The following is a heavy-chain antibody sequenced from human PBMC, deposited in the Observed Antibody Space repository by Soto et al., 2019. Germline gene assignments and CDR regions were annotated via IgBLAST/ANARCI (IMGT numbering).Heavy chain of an antibody. CDR3: ARDRITMVRGVTYYYGMDV. J-gene: IGHJ6*02. V-gene: IGHV3-33*01. Sequence: GGSLRLSCAASGFTFSSYGMHWVRQAPGKGLEWVAVIWYDGSNKYYADSVKGRFTISRDNSKNTLYLQMNSLRAEDTAVYYCARDRITMVRGVTYYYGMDVWGQGTTVTVSS. CDR2: IWYDGSNK. CDR1: GFTFSSYG. D-gene: IGHD3-10*01.